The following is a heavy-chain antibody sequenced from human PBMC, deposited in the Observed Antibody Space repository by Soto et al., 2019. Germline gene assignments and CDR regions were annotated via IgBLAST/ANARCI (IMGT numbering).Heavy chain of an antibody. Sequence: EVQLVESGGGLVQPGGSLRLSCEASGFTFRNYDMHWVRQGTGKGLEWVSGISAAGDPDYADSVEGRFTISRENAQNSFFLQMNSLRVGDKAVYYCARTDRDFYGLDVWGHGTTVIVSS. CDR2: ISAAGDP. CDR1: GFTFRNYD. J-gene: IGHJ6*02. CDR3: ARTDRDFYGLDV. V-gene: IGHV3-13*05.